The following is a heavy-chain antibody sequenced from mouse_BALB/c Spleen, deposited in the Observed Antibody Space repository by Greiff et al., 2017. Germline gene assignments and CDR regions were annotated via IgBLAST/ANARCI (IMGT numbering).Heavy chain of an antibody. CDR2: ISYSGST. CDR1: GDSITSGY. V-gene: IGHV3-8*02. D-gene: IGHD1-1*01. Sequence: VQLQQSGPSLVKPSQTLSLTCSVTGDSITSGYWNWIRKFPGNKLEYMGYISYSGSTYYNPSLKSRISITRDTSKNQYYLQLNSVTTEDTATYYCARLNYGSSYFDYWGQGTTLTVSS. J-gene: IGHJ2*01. CDR3: ARLNYGSSYFDY.